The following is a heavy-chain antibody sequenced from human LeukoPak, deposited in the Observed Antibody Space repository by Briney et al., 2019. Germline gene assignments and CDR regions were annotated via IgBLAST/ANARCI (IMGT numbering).Heavy chain of an antibody. J-gene: IGHJ4*02. Sequence: GGSLRLSCIAAGFTFSNSAISWVRQAPGKGLEWVSGVIGSGGSTYYADSMKGRYTISRDNSKNTVYLQMNSLRAEDTAVYYCAKDTDFWSSNYFDYWGQGTLVTVSS. D-gene: IGHD3-3*01. CDR3: AKDTDFWSSNYFDY. CDR1: GFTFSNSA. V-gene: IGHV3-23*01. CDR2: VIGSGGST.